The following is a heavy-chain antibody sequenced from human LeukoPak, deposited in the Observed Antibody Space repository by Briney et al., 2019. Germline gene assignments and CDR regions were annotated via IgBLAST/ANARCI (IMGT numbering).Heavy chain of an antibody. CDR2: FSHSGPDT. CDR3: AKGSLGSWYYFDY. Sequence: GGSLRLSCAASGFTFGSSAMSWVRQAPGKGPEWVSTFSHSGPDTYYADSVKGRFTIFRDNSKNTLCLQMNSLRAEDTAVYYCAKGSLGSWYYFDYWGQGTLVTVSS. J-gene: IGHJ4*02. V-gene: IGHV3-23*01. CDR1: GFTFGSSA. D-gene: IGHD6-13*01.